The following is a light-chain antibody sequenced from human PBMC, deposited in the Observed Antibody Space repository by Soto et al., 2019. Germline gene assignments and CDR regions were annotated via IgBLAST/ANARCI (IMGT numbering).Light chain of an antibody. J-gene: IGKJ1*01. CDR2: GAS. V-gene: IGKV3-15*01. Sequence: EIVMTQSPATLSVSPGERATLSCRASQSVSSNLAWYQQKPGQAPRLLIYGASTRATGIPGRFSGSGSGTEXTLXXSSLQSEDFAXXXXXQYNNWPETFGQGTKVEIK. CDR1: QSVSSN. CDR3: XQYNNWPET.